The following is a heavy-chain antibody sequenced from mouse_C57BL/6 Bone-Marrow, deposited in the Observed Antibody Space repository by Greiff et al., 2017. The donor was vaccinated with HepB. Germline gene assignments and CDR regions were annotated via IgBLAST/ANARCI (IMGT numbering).Heavy chain of an antibody. J-gene: IGHJ1*03. Sequence: QVQLKESGAELVRPGASVTLSCKASGYTFTDYEMHWVKQTPVHGLEWIGAIDPETGGTAYNQKFKGKAILTADKSSSTAYMELRSLTSEDSAVYYCTRRYGSSWWYFDVWGTGTTVTVSS. V-gene: IGHV1-15*01. CDR2: IDPETGGT. CDR3: TRRYGSSWWYFDV. CDR1: GYTFTDYE. D-gene: IGHD1-1*01.